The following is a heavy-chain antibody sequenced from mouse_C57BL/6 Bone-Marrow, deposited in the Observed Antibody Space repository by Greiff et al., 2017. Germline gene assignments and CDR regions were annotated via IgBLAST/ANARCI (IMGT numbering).Heavy chain of an antibody. J-gene: IGHJ4*01. CDR3: ARWGLRGYAMDY. D-gene: IGHD2-4*01. V-gene: IGHV1-50*01. CDR2: LAPSDSYT. CDR1: GYTFTSYW. Sequence: VQLQQPGAELVKPGASVKLSCKASGYTFTSYWMQWVKQRPGQGLEWIGVLAPSDSYTNYNQKFTGKATLTVDTSASTAYMQLSSLTSEDSAVYYCARWGLRGYAMDYWGQGTSVTVSS.